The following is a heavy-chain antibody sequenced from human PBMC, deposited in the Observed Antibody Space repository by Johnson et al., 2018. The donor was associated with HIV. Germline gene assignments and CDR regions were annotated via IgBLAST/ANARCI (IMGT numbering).Heavy chain of an antibody. CDR2: ISYDGSNK. V-gene: IGHV3-30*04. Sequence: QMLLVESGGGVVQPGRSLRLSCAASGFTFSSYAMHWVRQAPGKGLAWVAVISYDGSNKYYADSVKGRFTISRDNSKNTLYLQMNSLGAEDTAVYYCARERRAGVKGAFDIWGQGTMVTVSS. CDR3: ARERRAGVKGAFDI. CDR1: GFTFSSYA. D-gene: IGHD2-21*01. J-gene: IGHJ3*02.